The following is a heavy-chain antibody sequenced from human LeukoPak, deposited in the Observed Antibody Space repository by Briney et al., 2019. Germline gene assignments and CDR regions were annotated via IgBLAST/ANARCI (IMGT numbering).Heavy chain of an antibody. CDR2: ISASGTLT. J-gene: IGHJ6*03. D-gene: IGHD3-3*01. V-gene: IGHV3-48*03. CDR1: GFSFSSYE. Sequence: GGSLRLSCAASGFSFSSYEMNWVRQAPGKGLEWISYISASGTLTHYADSVEGRFTISRDNAKNSLYLQMNSLRGEDTAVYYCARGQRAHVEWSNYMDVWGKGTTVIVSS. CDR3: ARGQRAHVEWSNYMDV.